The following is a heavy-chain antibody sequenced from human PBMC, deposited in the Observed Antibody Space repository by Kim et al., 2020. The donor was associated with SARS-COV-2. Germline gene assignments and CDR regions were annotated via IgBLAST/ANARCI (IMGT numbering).Heavy chain of an antibody. CDR1: GGSISSSNW. V-gene: IGHV4-4*02. D-gene: IGHD2-15*01. CDR3: ASLVAATLNFMDV. Sequence: SETLSLTCAVSGGSISSSNWWSWVRQPPGKGLEWIGEIYHSGSTNYNPSLKSRVTISVDKSKNQFSLKLSSVTAADTAVYYCASLVAATLNFMDVWGQGTTVTVSS. CDR2: IYHSGST. J-gene: IGHJ6*02.